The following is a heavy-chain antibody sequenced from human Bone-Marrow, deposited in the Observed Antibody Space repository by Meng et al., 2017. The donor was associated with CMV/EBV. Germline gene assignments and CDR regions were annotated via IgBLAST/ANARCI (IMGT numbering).Heavy chain of an antibody. V-gene: IGHV3-23*01. Sequence: GESLKISCAASGFTFSSYAMSWVRQAPGKGLEWVSAISGSGGSTYYADSVKGRFTISRDNSKNTLYLQMNSLRAEDTAVYYCAKDNRIVSGSQGYWGQGTLVTVSS. J-gene: IGHJ4*02. CDR2: ISGSGGST. CDR1: GFTFSSYA. CDR3: AKDNRIVSGSQGY. D-gene: IGHD1-26*01.